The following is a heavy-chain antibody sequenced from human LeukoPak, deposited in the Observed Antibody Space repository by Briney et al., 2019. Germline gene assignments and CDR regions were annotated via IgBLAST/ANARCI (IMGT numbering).Heavy chain of an antibody. CDR1: GGSIRSSYYY. Sequence: SETLSLTCTVSGGSIRSSYYYWSWIRQPPGKGLEWIGYIYYSGSTNYNPSLKSRVTISVDTSKNQFSLKLSSVTAADTAVYYCARAPGYCSGGSCFDYWGQGTLVTVSS. CDR2: IYYSGST. J-gene: IGHJ4*02. V-gene: IGHV4-61*01. D-gene: IGHD2-15*01. CDR3: ARAPGYCSGGSCFDY.